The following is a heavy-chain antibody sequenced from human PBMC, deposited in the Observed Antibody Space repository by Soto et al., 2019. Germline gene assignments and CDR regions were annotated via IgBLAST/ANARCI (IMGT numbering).Heavy chain of an antibody. V-gene: IGHV4-59*01. Sequence: PSETLSLTCIVSAGSIIRYYWGWVRQSPGEGLEWIAHISYTVDASYNPSLKSRVTISLDTSKNQIALSLMSVTAADTAVYYCVGSLMSRAMESFDYWGQGTLVTVSS. CDR1: AGSIIRYY. CDR3: VGSLMSRAMESFDY. J-gene: IGHJ4*02. CDR2: ISYTVDA. D-gene: IGHD5-18*01.